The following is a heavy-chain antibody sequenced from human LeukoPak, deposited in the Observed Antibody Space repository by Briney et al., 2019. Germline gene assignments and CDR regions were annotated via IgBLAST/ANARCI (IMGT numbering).Heavy chain of an antibody. Sequence: AGGSLRLSRAASGFTFSNAWMSWVRQAPGKGLEWVGRIKSKTDGGTTDYAAPVKGRFTTSRDDSKNTLYLQMNSLKTEDTAVYYCTTILTVTSDYWGQGTLVTVSS. CDR2: IKSKTDGGTT. J-gene: IGHJ4*02. CDR3: TTILTVTSDY. D-gene: IGHD4-17*01. CDR1: GFTFSNAW. V-gene: IGHV3-15*01.